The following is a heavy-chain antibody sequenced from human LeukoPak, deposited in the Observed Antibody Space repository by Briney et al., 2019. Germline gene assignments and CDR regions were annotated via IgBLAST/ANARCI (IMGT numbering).Heavy chain of an antibody. CDR1: GYTFTDYN. V-gene: IGHV1-2*02. Sequence: ASVKVSCKASGYTFTDYNIHWVRQAPGQGLEWMGWINPNSGGTNYAQRFQGMVTMTRDTSISTAYMDLGSLKSDDAATYFCSVWFGEFAHWGQGTLVTVSS. CDR3: SVWFGEFAH. D-gene: IGHD3-10*01. J-gene: IGHJ4*02. CDR2: INPNSGGT.